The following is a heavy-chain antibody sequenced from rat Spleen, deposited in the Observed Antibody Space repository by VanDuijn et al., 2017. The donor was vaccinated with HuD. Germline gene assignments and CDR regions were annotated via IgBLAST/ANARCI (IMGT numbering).Heavy chain of an antibody. CDR2: INKDSRTI. J-gene: IGHJ2*01. CDR3: VREKGGVDY. Sequence: EVKLVESGGGLVQPGKSLKLSCAASGFNFNDYWMGWVRQAPGKGLEWIGEINKDSRTIKYIPYLKEKITISRDNAQKTLYLQMSKLGPEDTAIYYCVREKGGVDYWGQGVMVTVST. D-gene: IGHD4-3*01. V-gene: IGHV4-2*01. CDR1: GFNFNDYW.